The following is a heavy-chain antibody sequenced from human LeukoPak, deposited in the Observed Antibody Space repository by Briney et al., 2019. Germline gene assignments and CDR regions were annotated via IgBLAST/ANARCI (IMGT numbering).Heavy chain of an antibody. D-gene: IGHD5-24*01. CDR1: GGSVSSGSYY. CDR2: IYYSGST. Sequence: SETLSLTCTVSGGSVSSGSYYWSWIRQPPGKGLEWIGYIYYSGSTNYNPSLKSRVTISVDTSKNQFSLKLSSVTAADTAVYYCARQREMATGHYYYGMDVWGQGTTVTVSS. J-gene: IGHJ6*02. CDR3: ARQREMATGHYYYGMDV. V-gene: IGHV4-61*01.